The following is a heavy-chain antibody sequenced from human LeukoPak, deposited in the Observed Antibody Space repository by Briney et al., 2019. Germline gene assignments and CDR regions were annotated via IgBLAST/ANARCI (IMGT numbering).Heavy chain of an antibody. CDR2: INPSGGST. D-gene: IGHD2-15*01. Sequence: GASVKVSCTASGYTFTRYYIHWVRQAPGQGLEWMGIINPSGGSTNYAQRFQGRVTMTRETSTSTVYMELSSLRSEDTAVYYCARGSESPSSDGWVITATALDSWGQGTLVTVSS. CDR1: GYTFTRYY. CDR3: ARGSESPSSDGWVITATALDS. J-gene: IGHJ4*02. V-gene: IGHV1-46*01.